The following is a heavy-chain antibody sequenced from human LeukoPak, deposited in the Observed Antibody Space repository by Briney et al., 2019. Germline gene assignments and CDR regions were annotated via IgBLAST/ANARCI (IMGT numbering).Heavy chain of an antibody. CDR3: ARELVAGAPDY. J-gene: IGHJ4*02. V-gene: IGHV7-4-1*02. CDR2: INTNTGNP. CDR1: GYTFTGYY. Sequence: ASVKVSCKASGYTFTGYYMHWVRQAPGQGLEWMGWINTNTGNPTYAQGFTGRFVFSLDTSVSTAYLQISSLKAEDTAVYYCARELVAGAPDYWGQGTLVTVSS. D-gene: IGHD6-19*01.